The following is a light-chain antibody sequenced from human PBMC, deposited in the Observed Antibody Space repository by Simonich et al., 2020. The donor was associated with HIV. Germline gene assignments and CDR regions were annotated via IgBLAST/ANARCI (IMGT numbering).Light chain of an antibody. Sequence: DIQMTQSPSSLSASIGDRVTITCRASQGISNSLAWYQQKPGRAPKLLLYTSSRLESGVPSRFSGSGSGTDYTLTISSLQPEDIPTYYCQQYDNLPYTFGQGTKLEIK. CDR1: QGISNS. CDR2: TSS. V-gene: IGKV1-NL1*01. J-gene: IGKJ2*01. CDR3: QQYDNLPYT.